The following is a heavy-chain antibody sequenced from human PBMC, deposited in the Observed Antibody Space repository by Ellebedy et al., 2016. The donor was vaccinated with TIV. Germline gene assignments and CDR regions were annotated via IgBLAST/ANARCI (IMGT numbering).Heavy chain of an antibody. D-gene: IGHD3-22*01. CDR2: ISWNSGSI. V-gene: IGHV3-9*03. CDR3: AKGGSRYYDSSGYTKLFDY. Sequence: SLKISCAASGFTFDDYAMHWVRQAPGKGLEWVSGISWNSGSIGYADSVKGRFTISRDNAKNSLYLQMSSLRAEDMALYYCAKGGSRYYDSSGYTKLFDYWGQGTLVTVSS. CDR1: GFTFDDYA. J-gene: IGHJ4*02.